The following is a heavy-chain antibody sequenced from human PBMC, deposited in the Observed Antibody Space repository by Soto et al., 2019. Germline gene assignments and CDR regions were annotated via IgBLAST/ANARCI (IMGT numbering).Heavy chain of an antibody. J-gene: IGHJ5*02. Sequence: QVQLVQSGAEVKKPGSSVKVSCKASGGTFSSYTISWVRQAPGQGLEWMGGIIPIFGTANYAQKFQGRVTISXDEYTRTAYMELSNLRSEDTAVYYCARDQGNWFDPWGQGTLVTVSS. V-gene: IGHV1-69*12. CDR2: IIPIFGTA. CDR1: GGTFSSYT. CDR3: ARDQGNWFDP.